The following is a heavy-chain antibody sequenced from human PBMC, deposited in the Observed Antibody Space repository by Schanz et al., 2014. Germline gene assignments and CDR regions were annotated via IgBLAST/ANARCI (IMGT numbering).Heavy chain of an antibody. CDR1: GFSVGNKY. Sequence: EVQLVESGGGLVQPGGSLRLSCAASGFSVGNKYMSWVRQAPGKGLLWVSSISGTGGDDTYYADSVKGRFTITRDNSKNTLFLQMNSLRDEDSAIYCCAKDISDTSGKDDYWGQGTLVTVSS. CDR3: AKDISDTSGKDDY. J-gene: IGHJ4*02. CDR2: ISGTGGDDT. D-gene: IGHD3-22*01. V-gene: IGHV3-23*04.